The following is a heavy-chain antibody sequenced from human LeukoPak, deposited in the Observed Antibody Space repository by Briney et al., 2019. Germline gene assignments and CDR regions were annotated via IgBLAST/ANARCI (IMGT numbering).Heavy chain of an antibody. CDR2: IDPSDSYT. V-gene: IGHV5-10-1*01. Sequence: GESLKISCKGSGYNFATYWISWVRQMPGKGLEWMGRIDPSDSYTNYSPSFQGHVTISADKSISTAYLQWSSLKASDTAMYYCARLYTIAAAGTRVDYWGQGTLVTVSS. J-gene: IGHJ4*02. D-gene: IGHD6-13*01. CDR3: ARLYTIAAAGTRVDY. CDR1: GYNFATYW.